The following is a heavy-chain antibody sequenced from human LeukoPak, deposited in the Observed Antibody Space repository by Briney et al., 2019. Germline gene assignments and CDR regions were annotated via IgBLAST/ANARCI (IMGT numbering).Heavy chain of an antibody. J-gene: IGHJ3*01. CDR3: ARDGRGAAAADDPLDL. D-gene: IGHD6-13*01. CDR2: INPSGGST. CDR1: GYTFTSYY. Sequence: ASVKVSCKASGYTFTSYYMHWVRQAPGQGLEWMGIINPSGGSTSYAQKFQGRVTMTRDTSTSTVYMELSSLTSEDTAVYYCARDGRGAAAADDPLDLWGQGTTVTVSS. V-gene: IGHV1-46*01.